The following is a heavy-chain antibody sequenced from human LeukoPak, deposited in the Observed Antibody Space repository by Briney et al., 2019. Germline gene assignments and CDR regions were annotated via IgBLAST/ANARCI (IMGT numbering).Heavy chain of an antibody. CDR1: GYTFTSVG. Sequence: ASVKLSCKASGYTFTSVGLSWGRQAPGQGLEWMGWISPYNGNTNYAQKLQGRVTMTTDTSTSTAYMELRSLRSDDTAVYYCARVGIAVSGAFDYWGQGTLVTVSS. V-gene: IGHV1-18*01. J-gene: IGHJ4*02. CDR3: ARVGIAVSGAFDY. CDR2: ISPYNGNT. D-gene: IGHD6-19*01.